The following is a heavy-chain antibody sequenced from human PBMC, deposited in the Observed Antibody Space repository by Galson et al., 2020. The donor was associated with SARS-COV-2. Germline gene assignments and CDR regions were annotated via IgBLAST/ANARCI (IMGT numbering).Heavy chain of an antibody. Sequence: GESLTISCAASGFTFSSYAMSWVRQAPGKGLEWVSAISGSGGSTYYADSVKGRFTISRDNSKNTLYLQMNRLRDEDTAVYYCASYRGDIVVVPAAMGDAFDIWGQGTMVTVSS. D-gene: IGHD2-2*01. CDR3: ASYRGDIVVVPAAMGDAFDI. V-gene: IGHV3-23*01. J-gene: IGHJ3*02. CDR2: ISGSGGST. CDR1: GFTFSSYA.